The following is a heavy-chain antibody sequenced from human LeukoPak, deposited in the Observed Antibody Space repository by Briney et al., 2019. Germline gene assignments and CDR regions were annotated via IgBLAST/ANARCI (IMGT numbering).Heavy chain of an antibody. Sequence: ASVKVSCKASGYTYTTYGISWVRQAPGQGLEWMGWINAYSGNTDYTQNLQGRLTMATDTSTTTAYMELRSLRSDDTAVYYCVFGECSSTSCDPRRDHWGQGTLVTVSS. CDR2: INAYSGNT. CDR1: GYTYTTYG. J-gene: IGHJ4*02. V-gene: IGHV1-18*01. CDR3: VFGECSSTSCDPRRDH. D-gene: IGHD2-2*01.